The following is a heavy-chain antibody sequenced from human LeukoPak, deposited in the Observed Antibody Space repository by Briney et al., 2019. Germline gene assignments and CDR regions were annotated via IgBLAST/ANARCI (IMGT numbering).Heavy chain of an antibody. CDR3: ARGPPTVTPYYFDY. J-gene: IGHJ4*02. CDR1: GGTFSSYA. V-gene: IGHV1-69*13. D-gene: IGHD4-17*01. Sequence: SVKVSCKASGGTFSSYAISWVRPAPGQGLEWMGGIIPIFGTANYAQKFQGRVAITADESTSTAYMELSSLRSEDTAVYYCARGPPTVTPYYFDYWGQGTLVTVSS. CDR2: IIPIFGTA.